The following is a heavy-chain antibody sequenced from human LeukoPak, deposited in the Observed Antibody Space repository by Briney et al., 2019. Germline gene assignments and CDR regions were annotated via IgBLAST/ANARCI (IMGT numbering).Heavy chain of an antibody. Sequence: SETLSLTCTVSGGSISYFYWSWIRQPAGKGLEWIGRIYTSGSTNHNPSLKSRVTMSVDTSKKQFSLKLSSVTAADTAVYYCARVQGSSGSYEYYHYMDVWGKGTTVTISS. CDR2: IYTSGST. D-gene: IGHD1-26*01. CDR3: ARVQGSSGSYEYYHYMDV. J-gene: IGHJ6*03. CDR1: GGSISYFY. V-gene: IGHV4-4*07.